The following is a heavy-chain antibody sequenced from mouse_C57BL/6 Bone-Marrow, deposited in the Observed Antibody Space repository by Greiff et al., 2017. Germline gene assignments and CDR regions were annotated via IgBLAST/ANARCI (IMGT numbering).Heavy chain of an antibody. CDR1: GFSLSTFGIG. Sequence: QVTLQESGPGILQPSQSLSLTCSFSGFSLSTFGIGVGWIRQPSGKGLVWLAHIWWDDDKYYNPFLKSPPSISKDTSKNQVFLKIANVDTTDTATDYCARMWGRGNYFDYWGQGTTLTVSS. CDR2: IWWDDDK. V-gene: IGHV8-8*01. CDR3: ARMWGRGNYFDY. J-gene: IGHJ2*01.